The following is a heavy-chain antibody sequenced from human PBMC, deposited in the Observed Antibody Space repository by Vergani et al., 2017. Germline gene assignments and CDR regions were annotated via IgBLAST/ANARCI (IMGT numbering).Heavy chain of an antibody. V-gene: IGHV4-59*08. CDR1: GGSISSYY. CDR3: ARHNGQYGDYLGYYYYGMDV. J-gene: IGHJ6*02. Sequence: QVQLQESGPGLVKPSETLSLTCTVSGGSISSYYWSWIRQPPGKGLEWIGYIYYSGSTNYKPSLKSRVTMSVDTSKNQFALKLSSVTAADPAVYYCARHNGQYGDYLGYYYYGMDVGGQGTTVTVSS. CDR2: IYYSGST. D-gene: IGHD4-17*01.